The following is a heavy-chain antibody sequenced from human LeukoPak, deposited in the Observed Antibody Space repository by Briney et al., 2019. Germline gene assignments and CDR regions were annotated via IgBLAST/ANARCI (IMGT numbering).Heavy chain of an antibody. J-gene: IGHJ6*02. CDR2: ISSSSSYI. Sequence: GGSLRLSCAASGFTFSSYSMNWVRQAPGKGLEWVSSISSSSSYIYYADSVKGRFTISRDNAKNSLYLQMNSLRAEDTAVYFCARAYSSSWLAYYYYSMDVWGQGTTVTVSS. CDR3: ARAYSSSWLAYYYYSMDV. D-gene: IGHD6-13*01. V-gene: IGHV3-21*01. CDR1: GFTFSSYS.